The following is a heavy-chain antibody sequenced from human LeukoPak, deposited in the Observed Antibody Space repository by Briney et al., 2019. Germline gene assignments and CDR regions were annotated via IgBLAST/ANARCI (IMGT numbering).Heavy chain of an antibody. V-gene: IGHV3-7*03. J-gene: IGHJ6*04. CDR1: GFPFSNSW. Sequence: TGGSLRLSCAVSGFPFSNSWMYWVRQAPGKGLGGVANIKKDGSGISYVESVKGRFIISRDNSRNSLYLQMNSLKVEDTAVYFCAGGNAMDVWGKGTAVTVYS. CDR3: AGGNAMDV. CDR2: IKKDGSGI.